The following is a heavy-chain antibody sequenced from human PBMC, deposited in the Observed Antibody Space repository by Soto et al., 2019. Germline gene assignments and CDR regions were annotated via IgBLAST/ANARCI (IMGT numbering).Heavy chain of an antibody. J-gene: IGHJ3*02. Sequence: PSETLSLTCTVSGGSISSSGYYWGWIRQPPGKGLVWIGSIYYSGSTYYNPSLKSRVTISVDTSKNQFSLKLSSVTAADTAVYYCARLSLEEDIVVVVAVGAFDIWGQGTMVTVSS. CDR1: GGSISSSGYY. V-gene: IGHV4-39*01. D-gene: IGHD2-15*01. CDR3: ARLSLEEDIVVVVAVGAFDI. CDR2: IYYSGST.